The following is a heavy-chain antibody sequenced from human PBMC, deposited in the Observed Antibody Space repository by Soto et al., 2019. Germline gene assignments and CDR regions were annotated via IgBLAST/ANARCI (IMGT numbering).Heavy chain of an antibody. J-gene: IGHJ4*02. CDR1: GFSLTTSGVG. V-gene: IGHV2-5*02. D-gene: IGHD3-3*01. CDR2: IYWDDDK. Sequence: QITLNESGPTQVKPRQTLTLTCTFSGFSLTTSGVGVGWIRQSPGKAPEWLALIYWDDDKRYSPSLKSRLTITKDTAKHQVVLTMADLDPADTATYYCAHRVLRTVFGLVTTTAIYFDFWGQGNPVAVSS. CDR3: AHRVLRTVFGLVTTTAIYFDF.